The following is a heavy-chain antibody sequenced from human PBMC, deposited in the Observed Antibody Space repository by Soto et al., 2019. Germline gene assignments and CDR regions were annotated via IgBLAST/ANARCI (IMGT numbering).Heavy chain of an antibody. V-gene: IGHV3-30*18. CDR2: ISYDGSNK. CDR3: AKERRYCFDAFDI. J-gene: IGHJ3*02. D-gene: IGHD5-18*01. CDR1: GFTFSSYG. Sequence: QVQLVESGGGVVQPGRSLRLSCAASGFTFSSYGMHWVRQAPGKGLEWVAVISYDGSNKYYGDSVKGRFTISRDNSKNTLYLQMNSMRDEETTVYYCAKERRYCFDAFDIWGHGTMVTVSS.